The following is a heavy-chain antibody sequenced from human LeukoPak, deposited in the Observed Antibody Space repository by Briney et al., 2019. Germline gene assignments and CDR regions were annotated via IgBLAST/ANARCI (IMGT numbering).Heavy chain of an antibody. CDR1: GFTFSSYG. D-gene: IGHD6-19*01. J-gene: IGHJ4*02. CDR3: AKAVAGTAVLYGDY. V-gene: IGHV3-33*06. CDR2: IWYDGSKK. Sequence: GGSLRLSCAASGFTFSSYGMHWVRQAPGKGLEWVAVIWYDGSKKYYGDSMKGRFTISRDNSKNTLSLQMNSLRAEDTAVYYCAKAVAGTAVLYGDYWGQGTLVTVSS.